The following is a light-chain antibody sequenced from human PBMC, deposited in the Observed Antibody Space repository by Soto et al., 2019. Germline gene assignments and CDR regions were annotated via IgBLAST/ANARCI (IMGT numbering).Light chain of an antibody. Sequence: DIQMTQSPSTLSASVGDRVSITCRASQSISRQLAWYQQKPGKAPNLLIYQASNLETGVPSRFTGSGSGTEFPCTISSLQPDALASYYGLQNQSYWSFGQGTKVEVK. V-gene: IGKV1-5*03. J-gene: IGKJ1*01. CDR3: LQNQSYWS. CDR2: QAS. CDR1: QSISRQ.